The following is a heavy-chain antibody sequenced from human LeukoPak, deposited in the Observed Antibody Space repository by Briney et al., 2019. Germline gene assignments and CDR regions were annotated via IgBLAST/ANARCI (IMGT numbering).Heavy chain of an antibody. V-gene: IGHV5-51*01. D-gene: IGHD6-13*01. Sequence: LGGSLKISCQGSGYSFTSYWIGWVRQMPGKGLEWMAIIYPGDSDTRYSPSFQGQVTISADKSIRTASLQWSSLQASDTATYYCARRQTPGYSSSFDSWGQGTLVTVSS. J-gene: IGHJ5*01. CDR2: IYPGDSDT. CDR1: GYSFTSYW. CDR3: ARRQTPGYSSSFDS.